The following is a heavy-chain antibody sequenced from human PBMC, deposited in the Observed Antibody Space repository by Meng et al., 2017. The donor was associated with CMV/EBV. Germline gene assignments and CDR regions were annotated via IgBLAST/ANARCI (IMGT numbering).Heavy chain of an antibody. J-gene: IGHJ4*02. D-gene: IGHD6-13*01. CDR2: INPSGGST. CDR3: ALAEYSSSLFDY. CDR1: GYTFTSYY. Sequence: VQHVESGAEVKKPGASLKVSGKASGYTFTSYYMHWVRQAPGQGLEWMGIINPSGGSTSYAQKFQGRVTMTRDTSTSTVYMELSSLRSEDTAVYYCALAEYSSSLFDYWGQGTLVTVSS. V-gene: IGHV1-46*01.